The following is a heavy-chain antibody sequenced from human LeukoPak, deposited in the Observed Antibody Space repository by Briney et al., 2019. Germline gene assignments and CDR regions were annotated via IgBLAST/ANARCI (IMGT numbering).Heavy chain of an antibody. CDR2: ISSSGSTI. Sequence: PSETLSLTCAVYGGSFSGYYWSWIRQPPGKGLEWVSYISSSGSTIYYADSVKGRFTISRDNAKNSLYLQMNSLRAEDTAVYYCARVCYGDYWCYYYYMDVWGKGTTVTISS. CDR1: GGSFSGYY. D-gene: IGHD4-17*01. CDR3: ARVCYGDYWCYYYYMDV. V-gene: IGHV3-11*01. J-gene: IGHJ6*03.